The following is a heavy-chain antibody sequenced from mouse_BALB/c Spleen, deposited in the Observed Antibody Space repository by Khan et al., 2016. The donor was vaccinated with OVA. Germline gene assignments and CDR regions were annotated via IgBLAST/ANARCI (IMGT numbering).Heavy chain of an antibody. Sequence: EVQLQESGPGLVKPSQSLSLTCTVTGYAITSDYAWNWIRQFPGNKLEWMGYISSTGSTSYNPSLKSRISIHLDTSKNQFFLHVKSVTTEDTATYYCARSLYYSYGYALDCWGRGTSVTVSS. J-gene: IGHJ4*01. D-gene: IGHD2-14*01. V-gene: IGHV3-2*02. CDR3: ARSLYYSYGYALDC. CDR2: ISSTGST. CDR1: GYAITSDYA.